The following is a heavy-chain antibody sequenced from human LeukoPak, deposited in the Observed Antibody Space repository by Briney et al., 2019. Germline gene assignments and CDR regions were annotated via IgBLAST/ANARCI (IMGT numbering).Heavy chain of an antibody. CDR3: ARVLEDIVVVVADY. CDR2: ISSSSSYI. Sequence: PGGSLRLSCAASGFTFSSYSMNWVRQAPGKGLEWVSSISSSSSYIYYADSVKGRFTISRDNAKNSLYLQMNSLRAEDTAVYYCARVLEDIVVVVADYWGQGTLVTVSS. CDR1: GFTFSSYS. J-gene: IGHJ4*02. V-gene: IGHV3-21*01. D-gene: IGHD2-15*01.